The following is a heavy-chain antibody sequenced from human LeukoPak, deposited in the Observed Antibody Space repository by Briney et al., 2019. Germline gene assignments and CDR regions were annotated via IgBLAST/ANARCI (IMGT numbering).Heavy chain of an antibody. V-gene: IGHV3-48*01. CDR1: GFTFTIYS. J-gene: IGHJ6*03. CDR3: ARMAEYGVPYYMDV. D-gene: IGHD4/OR15-4a*01. CDR2: ISGSSGTI. Sequence: GRSLRLSCAASGFTFTIYSINSVRQAPGRGLEWVSYISGSSGTIYYADSVKGRFTISRDNAKNSLYLQMNSLRAEDTAVYYCARMAEYGVPYYMDVWGKGTTVTVS.